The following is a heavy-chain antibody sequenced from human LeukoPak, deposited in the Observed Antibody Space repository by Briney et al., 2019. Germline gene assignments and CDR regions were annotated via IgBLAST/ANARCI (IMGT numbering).Heavy chain of an antibody. D-gene: IGHD2-15*01. J-gene: IGHJ4*02. CDR1: GGSFSGYY. CDR2: INHSGST. Sequence: SETLSLTCAVYGGSFSGYYWSWIRQPPGKGLEWIGEINHSGSTNYNPSLKSRVTISVDTSKNQFSLRLSSVTAADPAVYYCASEVVAAPLDYWGQGTLVTVSS. V-gene: IGHV4-34*01. CDR3: ASEVVAAPLDY.